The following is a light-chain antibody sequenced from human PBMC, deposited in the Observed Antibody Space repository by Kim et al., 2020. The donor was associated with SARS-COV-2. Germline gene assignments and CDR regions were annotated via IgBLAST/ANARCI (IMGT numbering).Light chain of an antibody. CDR2: GKN. Sequence: ALGQTVRITCKGDSLRSYYASWYQQKPGQAPVLVIYGKNNLPSGIPDRFSGSSSVNTASLTITGAQAEDEADYYCNSRDSSGNHYVFGTGTKVTVL. CDR3: NSRDSSGNHYV. J-gene: IGLJ1*01. V-gene: IGLV3-19*01. CDR1: SLRSYY.